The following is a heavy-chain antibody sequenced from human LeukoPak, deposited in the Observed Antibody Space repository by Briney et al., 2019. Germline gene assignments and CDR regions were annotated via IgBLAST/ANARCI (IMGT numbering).Heavy chain of an antibody. J-gene: IGHJ4*02. D-gene: IGHD6-19*01. CDR2: IYTSGST. CDR3: ARRNVGYRSGQLDY. V-gene: IGHV4-61*02. CDR1: GGSISSGSYY. Sequence: PSETLSLTCTVSGGSISSGSYYWSWIRQPAGTGLEWIGRIYTSGSTNYNPSLKSRVTISVDTSKNQFSLKLSSVTAADTAVYYCARRNVGYRSGQLDYWGQGTLVTVSS.